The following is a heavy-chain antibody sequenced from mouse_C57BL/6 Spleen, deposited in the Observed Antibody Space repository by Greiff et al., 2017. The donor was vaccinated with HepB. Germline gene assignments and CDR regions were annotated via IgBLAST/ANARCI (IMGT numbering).Heavy chain of an antibody. CDR2: INPGSGGT. D-gene: IGHD2-3*01. J-gene: IGHJ2*01. CDR3: ARSAYDGYSYFDY. CDR1: GYAFTNYL. V-gene: IGHV1-54*01. Sequence: QVQLKESGAELVRPGTSVKVSCKASGYAFTNYLIEWVKQRPGQGLEWIGVINPGSGGTNYNEKFKGKATLTADKSSSTAYMQLSSLTSEDSAVYFCARSAYDGYSYFDYWGQGTTLTVSS.